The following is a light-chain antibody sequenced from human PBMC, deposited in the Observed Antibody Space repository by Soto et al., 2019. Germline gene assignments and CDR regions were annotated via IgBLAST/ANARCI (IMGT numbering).Light chain of an antibody. V-gene: IGKV3-20*01. CDR2: GAS. J-gene: IGKJ1*01. CDR1: QSVSSSY. CDR3: QQYGSSET. Sequence: EIVLTQSPGTLSLSPGERATLSCRASQSVSSSYLAWYQQKPGQAPRLLIYGASSRATGIPDRFSGSGSGTDFTLTISRLEPEDFAAYYCQQYGSSETFGQGTEV.